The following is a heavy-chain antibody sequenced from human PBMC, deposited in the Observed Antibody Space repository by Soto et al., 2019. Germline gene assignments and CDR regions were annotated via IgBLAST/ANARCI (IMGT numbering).Heavy chain of an antibody. CDR2: ISGSGGST. J-gene: IGHJ6*02. CDR1: GFTFSSYA. D-gene: IGHD2-15*01. V-gene: IGHV3-23*01. CDR3: AKYAHLGYCSGGSCSRDLYYYYGMDV. Sequence: EVQLLESGGGLVQPGGSLRLSCAASGFTFSSYAMSWVRQAPGKGLEWVSAISGSGGSTYYADSVKGRFTISRDNSKNTLYLQMNSLRAEDTAVYYCAKYAHLGYCSGGSCSRDLYYYYGMDVWGQGTTVTVSS.